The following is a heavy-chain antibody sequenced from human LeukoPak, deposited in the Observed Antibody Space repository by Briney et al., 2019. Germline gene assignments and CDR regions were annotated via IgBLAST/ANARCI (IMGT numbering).Heavy chain of an antibody. CDR2: ISYDGSNK. CDR1: GFTFSSYG. Sequence: GGSLRLSCAASGFTFSSYGMHWVRQAPGKGLEWVAVISYDGSNKYYADSVKGRFTISRDNSKNTLYMQMNSLRAEDKDVYYCAKGALWFGELADYFDYWGQGTLVTVSS. J-gene: IGHJ4*02. CDR3: AKGALWFGELADYFDY. D-gene: IGHD3-10*01. V-gene: IGHV3-30*18.